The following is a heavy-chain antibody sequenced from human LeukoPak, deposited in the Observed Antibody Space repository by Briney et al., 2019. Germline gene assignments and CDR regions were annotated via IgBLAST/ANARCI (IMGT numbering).Heavy chain of an antibody. CDR2: ISSSSSTI. CDR3: ARGRSISIDLEPFDY. Sequence: PGGSLRLSCAASGFTFSSYSMNWVRQAPGKGLEWVSYISSSSSTIYYADSVKGRFTISRDNAKNSLYLQMNSLRAEDTAVYCCARGRSISIDLEPFDYWGQGTLVTVSS. J-gene: IGHJ4*02. CDR1: GFTFSSYS. V-gene: IGHV3-48*04. D-gene: IGHD3-10*01.